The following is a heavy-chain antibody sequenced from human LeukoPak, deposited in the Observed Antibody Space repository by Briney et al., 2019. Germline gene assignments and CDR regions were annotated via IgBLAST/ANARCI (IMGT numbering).Heavy chain of an antibody. Sequence: PSETLSLTCAVSGGSISSSNWWSWVRQPPGKGLEWIGEIYHSGSTNYNPSFKSRVTISVDKSKNQFSLKLSSVTAADTAVYYCARRGGYYGSGSSDYWGQGTLVTVSS. J-gene: IGHJ4*02. CDR3: ARRGGYYGSGSSDY. CDR1: GGSISSSNW. V-gene: IGHV4-4*02. CDR2: IYHSGST. D-gene: IGHD3-10*01.